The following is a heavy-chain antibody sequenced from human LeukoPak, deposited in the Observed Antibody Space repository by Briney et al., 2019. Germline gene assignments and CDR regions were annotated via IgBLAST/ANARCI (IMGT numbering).Heavy chain of an antibody. J-gene: IGHJ4*02. V-gene: IGHV3-66*01. D-gene: IGHD6-19*01. CDR3: ARGVAVAGRRAYFDY. CDR1: GFTVSSNY. Sequence: GGSLRLSCAASGFTVSSNYMSWVRQAPGKRLEWVSVIYSGGSTYYADSVKGRFTISRDNSKNTLYLQMNSLRAEDTAVYYCARGVAVAGRRAYFDYWGQGTLVTVSS. CDR2: IYSGGST.